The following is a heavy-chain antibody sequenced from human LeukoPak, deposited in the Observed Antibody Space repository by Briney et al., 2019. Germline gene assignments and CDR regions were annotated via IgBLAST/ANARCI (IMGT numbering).Heavy chain of an antibody. CDR2: INPNSGGI. J-gene: IGHJ4*02. CDR1: RYTVTAYY. CDR3: ARVNPSYGYDY. V-gene: IGHV1-2*02. D-gene: IGHD5-18*01. Sequence: DSVRPSCNPSRYTVTAYYMPWVRQSPRHRGGGLGWINPNSGGINYANKFKGRVTMTRDTSISTAYMELSRLRAEDTAVYYCARVNPSYGYDYWGQGTLVTVSS.